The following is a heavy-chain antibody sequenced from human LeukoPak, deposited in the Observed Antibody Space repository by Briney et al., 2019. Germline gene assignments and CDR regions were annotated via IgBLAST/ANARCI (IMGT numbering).Heavy chain of an antibody. CDR1: GYTFTSYG. J-gene: IGHJ6*02. CDR2: ISAYNGNT. Sequence: ASVKVSCKASGYTFTSYGISRVRQAPGQGLEWMGWISAYNGNTNYAQKLQGRVTMTTDTSTSTAYMELRSLRSDDTAVYYCAREYTAMVWGYGMDVWGQGTTVTVSS. V-gene: IGHV1-18*01. D-gene: IGHD5-18*01. CDR3: AREYTAMVWGYGMDV.